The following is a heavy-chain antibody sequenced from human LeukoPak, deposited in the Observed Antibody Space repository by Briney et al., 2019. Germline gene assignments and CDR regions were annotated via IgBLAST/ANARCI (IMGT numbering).Heavy chain of an antibody. CDR3: ARGPSIAAAGKEEENWFDP. V-gene: IGHV3-9*01. Sequence: PGGSLRLSCAASGFTFDDYAMHWVRPAPGKGLEWVSGISWNSGSIGYADSVKGRFTISRDNAKNTLYLQMNSLRAEDTAVYYCARGPSIAAAGKEEENWFDPWGQGTLVTVSS. CDR2: ISWNSGSI. CDR1: GFTFDDYA. D-gene: IGHD6-13*01. J-gene: IGHJ5*02.